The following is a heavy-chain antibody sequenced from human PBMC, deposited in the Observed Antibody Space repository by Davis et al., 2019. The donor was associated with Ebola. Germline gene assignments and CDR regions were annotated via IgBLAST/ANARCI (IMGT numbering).Heavy chain of an antibody. D-gene: IGHD3-22*01. V-gene: IGHV5-51*01. J-gene: IGHJ4*02. CDR3: ARPEETYYYDSSGYSY. CDR2: IYPGDSDT. CDR1: GYSFTSYW. Sequence: GESLKISCKGSGYSFTSYWIGWVRQMPGKGLEWMGIIYPGDSDTRYSPSFQGHVTISADKSISTAYLQWSSLKASDTAMYYCARPEETYYYDSSGYSYWGQGTLVTVSS.